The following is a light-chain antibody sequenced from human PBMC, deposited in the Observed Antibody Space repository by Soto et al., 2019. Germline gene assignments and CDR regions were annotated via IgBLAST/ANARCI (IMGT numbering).Light chain of an antibody. CDR3: QQYEKWPPSIP. J-gene: IGKJ5*01. V-gene: IGKV3D-15*01. CDR1: QSVSSR. CDR2: GAS. Sequence: EVGVTQSPGTLSLSPGERATLSCTASQSVSSRLAWYQQKSGQAPRLLISGASSRATGISARFSGGGSGTEFTLPISSLQSEDFALYFCQQYEKWPPSIPFGQGTRLEI.